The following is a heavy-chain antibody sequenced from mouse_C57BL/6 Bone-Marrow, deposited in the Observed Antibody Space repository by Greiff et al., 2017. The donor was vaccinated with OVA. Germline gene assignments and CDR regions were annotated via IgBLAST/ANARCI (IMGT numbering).Heavy chain of an antibody. D-gene: IGHD1-1*01. Sequence: EVKLLESGGGLVQPGGSLKLSCAASGIDFNSYWMSWVRRAPGKGLEWIGDINPDGSTINYAPSLKDKFIISRDNAKNALYLQISKVRSEDTAHNYWARRGLLRAIDYWGQGTSVTVSA. CDR3: ARRGLLRAIDY. J-gene: IGHJ4*01. V-gene: IGHV4-1*01. CDR1: GIDFNSYW. CDR2: INPDGSTI.